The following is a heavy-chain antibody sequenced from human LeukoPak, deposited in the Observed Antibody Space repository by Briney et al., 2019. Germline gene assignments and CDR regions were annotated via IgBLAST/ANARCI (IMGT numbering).Heavy chain of an antibody. CDR1: GFNFSTYG. Sequence: GGSLRLSCAASGFNFSTYGMHWVRQAPGKGLEWVAVISYDGSNKQFADSVKGRFTISRDNSKNTVYMQMNRLRGEDTALYYCARDYFDGSGFSDFWGHGTLVTVSS. CDR2: ISYDGSNK. V-gene: IGHV3-30*03. J-gene: IGHJ4*01. D-gene: IGHD3-3*01. CDR3: ARDYFDGSGFSDF.